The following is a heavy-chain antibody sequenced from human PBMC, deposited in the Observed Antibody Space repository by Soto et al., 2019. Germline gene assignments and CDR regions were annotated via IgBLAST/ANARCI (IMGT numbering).Heavy chain of an antibody. V-gene: IGHV4-30-2*01. D-gene: IGHD3-22*01. Sequence: SETLSLTCAVSGGSISSGGYSWSWIRQPPGKGLEWIGYIYHSGSTYYNPSLKSRVTISVDRSKNQFSLKLSSVTAADTAVYYCARVLGFYDSGIYFDYWGQGTLVTVSS. J-gene: IGHJ4*02. CDR1: GGSISSGGYS. CDR2: IYHSGST. CDR3: ARVLGFYDSGIYFDY.